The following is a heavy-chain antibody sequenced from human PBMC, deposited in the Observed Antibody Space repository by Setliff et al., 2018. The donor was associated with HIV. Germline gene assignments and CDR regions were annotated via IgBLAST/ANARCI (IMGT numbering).Heavy chain of an antibody. CDR2: TYYRSKWYF. CDR1: GDSVSSNNAA. V-gene: IGHV6-1*01. CDR3: ARGSYGSVLL. Sequence: SQTLSLTCAISGDSVSSNNAAWNWVRQSPLRGLEWLGRTYYRSKWYFDYAVSVKSRIIINPDTSKNQFSLHLNSVTPEDTAVYYCARGSYGSVLLWGQGTLVTVSS. J-gene: IGHJ4*02. D-gene: IGHD6-19*01.